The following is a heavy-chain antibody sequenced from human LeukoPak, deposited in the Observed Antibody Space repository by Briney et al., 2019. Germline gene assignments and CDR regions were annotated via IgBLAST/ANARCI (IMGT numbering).Heavy chain of an antibody. D-gene: IGHD2-21*02. Sequence: EGSLRLSCAASGFTFSDYYMSWIRQAPGKGLEWVSYISSSSSYTNYADPVKGRFTISRDNTKNSLYLQMNSLRAEDTAVYYCARGPTSRGDVDYWGQGTLVTVSS. CDR2: ISSSSSYT. J-gene: IGHJ4*02. CDR1: GFTFSDYY. CDR3: ARGPTSRGDVDY. V-gene: IGHV3-11*06.